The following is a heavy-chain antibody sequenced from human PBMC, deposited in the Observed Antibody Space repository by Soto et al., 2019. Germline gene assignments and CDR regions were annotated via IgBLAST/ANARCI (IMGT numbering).Heavy chain of an antibody. CDR1: GTSISTYY. D-gene: IGHD1-26*01. Sequence: PSETLSLTCTVAGTSISTYYWSWIRQPTGKGLEWIGYISYSGSTDYNPSLKSRVTISVDTSKNQFSLKLTSVTAADTAVYYCARQAYSGSYDSHNWFDPWGQGTLVTVSS. CDR3: ARQAYSGSYDSHNWFDP. J-gene: IGHJ5*02. CDR2: ISYSGST. V-gene: IGHV4-59*08.